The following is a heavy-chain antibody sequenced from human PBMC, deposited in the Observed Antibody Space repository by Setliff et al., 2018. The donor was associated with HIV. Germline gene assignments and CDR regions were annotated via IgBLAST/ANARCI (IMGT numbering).Heavy chain of an antibody. V-gene: IGHV4-34*01. CDR3: ARIFGDQGYYYGMDV. CDR1: GGSFSGYH. Sequence: SETLSLTCAVYGGSFSGYHWNWIRQPPGKGLEWIGEIKHSGRTNYNPSLKSRVTISVDTSKNQFSLKLSSVIAADTAVYYCARIFGDQGYYYGMDVWGQGTTVTVS. J-gene: IGHJ6*02. CDR2: IKHSGRT. D-gene: IGHD3-3*01.